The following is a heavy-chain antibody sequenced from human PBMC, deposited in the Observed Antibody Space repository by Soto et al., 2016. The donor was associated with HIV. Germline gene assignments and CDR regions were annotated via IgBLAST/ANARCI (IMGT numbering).Heavy chain of an antibody. CDR1: GFTFKSYA. D-gene: IGHD3-22*01. V-gene: IGHV3-23*01. Sequence: EVQLLESGETSYSRGSLRLSCAASGFTFKSYAMTWVRQAPGKGLEWVSGISSSDISTYYAVSVKGRFTISRDNSKNTLYLLMNSLRAEDSATYYCAKANSRMLMPGKYFDDWGQGTLVTSP. CDR2: ISSSDIST. J-gene: IGHJ4*02. CDR3: AKANSRMLMPGKYFDD.